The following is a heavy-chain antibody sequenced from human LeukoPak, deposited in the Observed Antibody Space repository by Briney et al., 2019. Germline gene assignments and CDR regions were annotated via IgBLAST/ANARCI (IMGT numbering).Heavy chain of an antibody. D-gene: IGHD3-3*02. CDR1: GDTFSSYA. CDR3: ARGGIGLGY. V-gene: IGHV1-69*04. Sequence: SVKVSCKASGDTFSSYAFNWVRQAPGQRLEWMGRLIPIVDVANYAPKFQDRVTMTADTATSTAYMELTSLRSEDTAVYYCARGGIGLGYWGQGTLVTVSS. J-gene: IGHJ4*02. CDR2: LIPIVDVA.